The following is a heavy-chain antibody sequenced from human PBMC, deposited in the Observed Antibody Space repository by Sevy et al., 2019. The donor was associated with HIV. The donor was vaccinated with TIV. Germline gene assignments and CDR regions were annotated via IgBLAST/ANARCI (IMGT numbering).Heavy chain of an antibody. CDR3: AKDFTGYNGMDV. J-gene: IGHJ6*02. Sequence: GGSLRLSCAVSGIIFTTSGMHWVRQAPGKGLEWVAVISYDGRNKFYGYSVKGRFTISRDNSKNILFLQMTSLRAEDTAVYYCAKDFTGYNGMDVWGQGTMVTVSS. D-gene: IGHD3-9*01. V-gene: IGHV3-30*18. CDR2: ISYDGRNK. CDR1: GIIFTTSG.